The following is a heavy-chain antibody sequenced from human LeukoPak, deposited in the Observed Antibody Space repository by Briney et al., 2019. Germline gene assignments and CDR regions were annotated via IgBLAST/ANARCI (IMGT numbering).Heavy chain of an antibody. CDR2: TRYDGSNK. CDR3: AKDLSPGSAADV. D-gene: IGHD6-13*01. V-gene: IGHV3-30*02. Sequence: PGGSLRLSCAASGFTFSSYGMYWVRQAPGKGLEWVAFTRYDGSNKYYADSVKGRFTISRDNSKNTLYLKMNSLRAEDTAVYYCAKDLSPGSAADVWGQGTLVTVSS. CDR1: GFTFSSYG. J-gene: IGHJ4*02.